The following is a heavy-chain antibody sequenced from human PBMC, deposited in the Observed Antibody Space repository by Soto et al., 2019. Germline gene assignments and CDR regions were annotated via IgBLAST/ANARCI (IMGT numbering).Heavy chain of an antibody. CDR2: ISYDGSNK. CDR1: GFTFSSYE. CDR3: AKVRVPAAIRYYYYGMDV. Sequence: PGGSLRLSCAASGFTFSSYEMNWVRQAPGKGLEWVAVISYDGSNKYYADSVKGRFTISRDNSKNTLYLQMNSLRAEDTAVYYCAKVRVPAAIRYYYYGMDVWGQGTTVTVSS. V-gene: IGHV3-30*18. J-gene: IGHJ6*02. D-gene: IGHD2-2*02.